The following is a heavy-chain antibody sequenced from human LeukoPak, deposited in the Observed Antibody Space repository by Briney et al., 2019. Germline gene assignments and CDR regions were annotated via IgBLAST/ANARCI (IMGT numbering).Heavy chain of an antibody. CDR2: IYYSGST. CDR1: GGSISSYY. Sequence: PSETLSLTCTVSGGSISSYYWSWIRQPPGKGLEWIGYIYYSGSTNYNPSLKSRVTISVDTSKNQFSLKLSSVTAADTAVYYCARIRGYSCGSMQHYFDYWGQGTLVTVSS. J-gene: IGHJ4*02. V-gene: IGHV4-59*08. CDR3: ARIRGYSCGSMQHYFDY. D-gene: IGHD5-18*01.